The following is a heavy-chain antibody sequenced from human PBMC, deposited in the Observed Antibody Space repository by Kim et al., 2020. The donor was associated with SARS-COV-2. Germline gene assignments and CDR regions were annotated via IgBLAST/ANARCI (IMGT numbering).Heavy chain of an antibody. D-gene: IGHD2-15*01. J-gene: IGHJ4*02. Sequence: GGSLRLSCAASGFTFSDYYMSWIRQAPGKGLEWVSYISSSSSYTNYAAPVKGRSTISRDNAKNSLYLQMNSLRAEDTAVYYCARGVAGFACWRQGSIVTV. CDR3: ARGVAGFAC. CDR2: ISSSSSYT. V-gene: IGHV3-11*05. CDR1: GFTFSDYY.